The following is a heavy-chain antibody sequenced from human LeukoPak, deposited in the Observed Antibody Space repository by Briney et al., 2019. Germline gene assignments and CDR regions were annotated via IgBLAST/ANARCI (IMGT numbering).Heavy chain of an antibody. V-gene: IGHV1-18*01. D-gene: IGHD3-10*01. Sequence: GESLKISCKGSGYSFTSYGISWVRQAPGQGLEWMGWISAYNGNTNYAQKLQGRVTMTTDTSTSTAYMELRSLRSDDTAVYYCARDAIREGFDYWGQGTLVTVSS. CDR1: GYSFTSYG. CDR3: ARDAIREGFDY. CDR2: ISAYNGNT. J-gene: IGHJ4*02.